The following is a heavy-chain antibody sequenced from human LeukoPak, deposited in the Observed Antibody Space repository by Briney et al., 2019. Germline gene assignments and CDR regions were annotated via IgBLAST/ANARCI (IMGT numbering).Heavy chain of an antibody. CDR1: GFTFSTYN. Sequence: GGSLRLSCAASGFTFSTYNMNWVRHAPGKGLEWISSITSSSSYIYYADSVKGRFTISRDNAKNSLYLQMNSLRAEDTAVYYCAGEDYYDSSGFDYWGQGTLVTVSS. V-gene: IGHV3-21*01. D-gene: IGHD3-22*01. CDR2: ITSSSSYI. CDR3: AGEDYYDSSGFDY. J-gene: IGHJ4*02.